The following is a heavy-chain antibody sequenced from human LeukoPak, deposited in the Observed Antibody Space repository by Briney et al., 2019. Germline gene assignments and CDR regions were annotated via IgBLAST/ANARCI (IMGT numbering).Heavy chain of an antibody. CDR1: GFTFSSCA. CDR2: ISGSGGST. D-gene: IGHD3-22*01. V-gene: IGHV3-23*01. CDR3: AKDNYYDSSGSSYFFDY. Sequence: GGSLRLSCAASGFTFSSCAMSWVRQAPGKGLEWVSAISGSGGSTSYADSVKGRFTISRDNSKNTLYLQMHSLRAEDTGVYYCAKDNYYDSSGSSYFFDYWGQGTLVTVSS. J-gene: IGHJ4*02.